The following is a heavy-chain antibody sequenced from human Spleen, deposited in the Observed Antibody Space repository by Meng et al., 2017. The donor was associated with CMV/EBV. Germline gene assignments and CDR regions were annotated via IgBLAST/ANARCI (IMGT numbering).Heavy chain of an antibody. J-gene: IGHJ4*02. V-gene: IGHV3-7*01. Sequence: GESLKISCAASGFTFSSYWMSWVRQAPGKGLEWVANIKQDGSEKYYVDSVEGRFTISRDNAKNSLYLQMNSLRAEDTAVYYCASGLWSDYWGQGTLVTVSS. CDR1: GFTFSSYW. CDR2: IKQDGSEK. CDR3: ASGLWSDY. D-gene: IGHD2-21*01.